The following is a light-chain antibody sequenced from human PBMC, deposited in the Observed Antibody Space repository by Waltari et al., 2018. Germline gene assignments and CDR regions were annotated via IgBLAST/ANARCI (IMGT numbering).Light chain of an antibody. CDR2: EDS. CDR1: HSNIGHNY. V-gene: IGLV1-51*02. J-gene: IGLJ7*01. Sequence: QSVLTQPPSVSAAPGQRATISCSGGHSNIGHNYVSWYRQFPGTAPKLLIYEDSERPSGVPGRFSGSKSGTSATLDITGLQAGDEADYYCGTWDSSLSGAVFGGGTHLTVL. CDR3: GTWDSSLSGAV.